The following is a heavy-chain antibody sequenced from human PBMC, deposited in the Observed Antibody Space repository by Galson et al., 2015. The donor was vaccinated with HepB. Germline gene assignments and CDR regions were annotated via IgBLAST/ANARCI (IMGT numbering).Heavy chain of an antibody. V-gene: IGHV3-23*01. CDR2: ISGSGGST. CDR3: AKKGGGGGSFSTYYYYYYMDV. Sequence: SLRLSCAASGFTFSSYAMSWVRQAPGKGLEWVSAISGSGGSTYYADSVKGRFTISRDNSKNTLYLQKNSLRAEDTAVYYCAKKGGGGGSFSTYYYYYYMDVWGKGTTVTVSS. J-gene: IGHJ6*03. CDR1: GFTFSSYA. D-gene: IGHD2-15*01.